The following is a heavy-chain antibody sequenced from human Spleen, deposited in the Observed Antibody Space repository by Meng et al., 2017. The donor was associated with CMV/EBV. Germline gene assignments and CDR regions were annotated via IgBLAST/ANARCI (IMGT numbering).Heavy chain of an antibody. V-gene: IGHV4-30-4*08. D-gene: IGHD3-10*01. CDR3: ARTYYYGSGLFDP. CDR2: IYYSGTT. Sequence: SETLSLTCTVSGESTNSGDYYWSWIRQSPGNGPEWIGYIYYSGTTYYNPHFKSRTTMAVDTSKNQLSLNLRSVTAADTAVYFCARTYYYGSGLFDPWGQGTLVTVSS. CDR1: GESTNSGDYY. J-gene: IGHJ5*02.